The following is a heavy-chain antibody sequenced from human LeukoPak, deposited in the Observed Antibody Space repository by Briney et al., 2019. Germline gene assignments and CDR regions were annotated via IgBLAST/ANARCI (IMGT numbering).Heavy chain of an antibody. CDR2: ISGSGGST. D-gene: IGHD2-15*01. Sequence: GSLRLSCAASGFTFSSYAMSWVRQAPGKGLEWVSAISGSGGSTYYADSVKGRFTISRDNSKNTLYLQMNSLRAEDTAVYYCAKGYCSGGSCCGDYWGQGTLVTVS. CDR1: GFTFSSYA. CDR3: AKGYCSGGSCCGDY. J-gene: IGHJ4*02. V-gene: IGHV3-23*01.